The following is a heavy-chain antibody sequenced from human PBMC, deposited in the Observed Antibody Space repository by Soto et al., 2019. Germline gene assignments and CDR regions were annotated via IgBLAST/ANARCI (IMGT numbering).Heavy chain of an antibody. CDR3: AKGNEALDV. Sequence: QVQLQESGPRLVKPSGTLSLTCVVSGGSLSVNNWWSWVRQSPGRGLEWIGEIFHNGRTSYNPSLTGQVTMSVDKSTNQFSLRLTSVTAADTAVYYCAKGNEALDVWGQGTTVIVS. CDR1: GGSLSVNNW. J-gene: IGHJ6*02. D-gene: IGHD1-1*01. V-gene: IGHV4-4*02. CDR2: IFHNGRT.